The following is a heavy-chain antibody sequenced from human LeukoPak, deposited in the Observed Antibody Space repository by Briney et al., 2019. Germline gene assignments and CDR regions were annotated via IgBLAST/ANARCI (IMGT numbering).Heavy chain of an antibody. V-gene: IGHV4-34*01. CDR1: GGSFSGYY. CDR3: ASQTLYAGYDY. Sequence: PSETLSLTCAVYGGSFSGYYWSWIRQPPGKGLEWIGEINHSGSTNYNPSLKSRVTISVDTSKNQFSLKVSSVTAADTGVYYCASQTLYAGYDYWGQGTLVTVSS. D-gene: IGHD2-2*02. J-gene: IGHJ4*02. CDR2: INHSGST.